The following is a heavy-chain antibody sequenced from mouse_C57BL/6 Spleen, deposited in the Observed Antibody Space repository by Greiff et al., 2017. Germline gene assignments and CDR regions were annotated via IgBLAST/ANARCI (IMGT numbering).Heavy chain of an antibody. V-gene: IGHV1-80*01. CDR3: AQGYPLRTARDY. Sequence: QVQLQQSGAELVKPGASVKISCKASGYAFSSYWMNWVKQRPGKGLEWIGQIYPGDGDTNYNGKFKGKATLTADKSSSTAYMQLSSLTSEDSAVYFGAQGYPLRTARDYWGQGPSPPVSS. CDR1: GYAFSSYW. J-gene: IGHJ4*01. D-gene: IGHD2-2*01. CDR2: IYPGDGDT.